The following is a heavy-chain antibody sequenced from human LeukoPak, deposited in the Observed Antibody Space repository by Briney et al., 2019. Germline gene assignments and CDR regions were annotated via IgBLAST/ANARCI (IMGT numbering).Heavy chain of an antibody. D-gene: IGHD2-15*01. J-gene: IGHJ4*02. CDR2: IWDDGSYT. Sequence: GGSLRLSCAASGFSFSAYGMHWVRQSPGKGLGWLAVIWDDGSYTYHADSVKGRFTISRDNAKNTLYLQMNSLRAEDTAVYYCAKPTRGSGGSFLIDYWGQGTLVSVSS. V-gene: IGHV3-33*06. CDR3: AKPTRGSGGSFLIDY. CDR1: GFSFSAYG.